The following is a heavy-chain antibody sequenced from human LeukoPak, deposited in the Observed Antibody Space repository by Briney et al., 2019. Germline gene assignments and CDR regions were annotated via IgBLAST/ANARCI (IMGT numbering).Heavy chain of an antibody. D-gene: IGHD6-13*01. CDR2: IYYSGST. J-gene: IGHJ6*02. V-gene: IGHV4-59*01. CDR3: ARGAGYSSSWYSYYYYYYGMDV. CDR1: GGSISSYY. Sequence: SETLSLTCTVSGGSISSYYWSWIRQPPGKGLEWIGYIYYSGSTNYNPSLKSRVTISVDTSKNQFSLKLSSVTAADTAVYYCARGAGYSSSWYSYYYYYYGMDVWGQGTTVTVSS.